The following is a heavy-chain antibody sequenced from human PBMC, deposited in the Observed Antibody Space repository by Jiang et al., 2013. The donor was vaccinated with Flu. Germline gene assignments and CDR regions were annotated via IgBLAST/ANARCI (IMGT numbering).Heavy chain of an antibody. CDR2: IYPGDSDT. V-gene: IGHV5-51*01. Sequence: YSFTSYWIGWVRQMPGKGLEWMGIIYPGDSDTRYSPSFQGQVTISADKSISTAYLQWSSLKASDTAMYYCARGYFSGDDAFDIWGQGTMVTVSS. J-gene: IGHJ3*02. D-gene: IGHD2-21*01. CDR3: ARGYFSGDDAFDI. CDR1: YSFTSYW.